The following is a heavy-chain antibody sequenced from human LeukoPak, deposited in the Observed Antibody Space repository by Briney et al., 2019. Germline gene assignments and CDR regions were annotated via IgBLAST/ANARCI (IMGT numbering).Heavy chain of an antibody. V-gene: IGHV3-33*01. Sequence: RLSCTASGFTFTSYGMNWVRQAPGQGLEWMAGIWDDRSNTYYADAVKGRFTISRDNSKNTLYLQMSSLRAEDTAVYYCARDRGDGYSGYDPVNWFDPWGQGTLVTVSS. CDR3: ARDRGDGYSGYDPVNWFDP. J-gene: IGHJ5*02. D-gene: IGHD5-12*01. CDR2: IWDDRSNT. CDR1: GFTFTSYG.